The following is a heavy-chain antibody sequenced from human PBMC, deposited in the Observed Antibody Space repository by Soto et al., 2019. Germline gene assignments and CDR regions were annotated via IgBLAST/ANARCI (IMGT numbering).Heavy chain of an antibody. D-gene: IGHD5-12*01. Sequence: GGSLRLSCAASGFTFSSYAMSWGRQAPGKGLEWVSAISGSGGSTYYADSVKGRFTISRDNSKNTLYLQMNSLRAEDTAVYYCAKYRGYALAYFDYWGQGTLVTVSS. J-gene: IGHJ4*02. V-gene: IGHV3-23*01. CDR2: ISGSGGST. CDR1: GFTFSSYA. CDR3: AKYRGYALAYFDY.